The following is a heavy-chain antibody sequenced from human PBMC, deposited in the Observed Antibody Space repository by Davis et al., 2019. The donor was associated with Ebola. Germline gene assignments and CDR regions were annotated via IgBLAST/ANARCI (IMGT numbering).Heavy chain of an antibody. CDR1: GYTFTSYG. CDR3: AGAKGSSAGGLYYFDY. V-gene: IGHV1-18*04. D-gene: IGHD3-22*01. Sequence: ASVKVSCKASGYTFTSYGISWVRQAPGQRLEWMGWISAYNGNTNYAQKLQGRVTMTTDTSTSTAYMELRSLRSEDTAVYYCAGAKGSSAGGLYYFDYWGQGTLVTVSS. CDR2: ISAYNGNT. J-gene: IGHJ4*02.